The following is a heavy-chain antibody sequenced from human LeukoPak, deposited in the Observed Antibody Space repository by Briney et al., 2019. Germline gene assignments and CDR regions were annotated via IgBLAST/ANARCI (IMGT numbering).Heavy chain of an antibody. CDR2: IIPIFGTA. CDR1: GGTFSSYA. J-gene: IGHJ4*02. D-gene: IGHD5-24*01. Sequence: SVKVSCKASGGTFSSYAISWVRQAPGQGLEWMGRIIPIFGTANYAQKFQGRVTITTDESTSTAYMELSSLRSEDTAVYYCARESRDGYKIPLEYWGQGTLVTVSS. V-gene: IGHV1-69*05. CDR3: ARESRDGYKIPLEY.